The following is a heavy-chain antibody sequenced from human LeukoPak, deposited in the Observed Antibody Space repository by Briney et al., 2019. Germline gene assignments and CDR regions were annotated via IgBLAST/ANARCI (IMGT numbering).Heavy chain of an antibody. J-gene: IGHJ5*02. CDR1: GFTFSSYS. Sequence: GGSLRLSCAASGFTFSSYSMNWVRQAPGKGLEWVSSISSSSSYIYYADSVKGRFTISRDNAKNSLYLQMNSLIAEDTAVYYCARKQLGYCSSTSCNWFDPWGQGTLVTVSS. D-gene: IGHD2-2*01. V-gene: IGHV3-21*01. CDR2: ISSSSSYI. CDR3: ARKQLGYCSSTSCNWFDP.